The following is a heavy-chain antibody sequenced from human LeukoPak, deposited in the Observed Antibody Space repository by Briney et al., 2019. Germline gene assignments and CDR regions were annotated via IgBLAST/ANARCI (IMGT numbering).Heavy chain of an antibody. Sequence: PSETLSLTCTVSGGSISSSSYYWGWIRQPPGKGLEWIGSIYYSGSTYYNPSLKSRVTISVDTSKNQFSLKLSSVTAADTAVYYCARVGPAGYQKAPVFDYWGQGTLVTVSS. V-gene: IGHV4-39*01. CDR3: ARVGPAGYQKAPVFDY. J-gene: IGHJ4*02. CDR1: GGSISSSSYY. D-gene: IGHD2-2*01. CDR2: IYYSGST.